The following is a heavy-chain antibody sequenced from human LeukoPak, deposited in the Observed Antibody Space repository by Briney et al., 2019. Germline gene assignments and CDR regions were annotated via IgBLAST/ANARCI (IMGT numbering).Heavy chain of an antibody. Sequence: PGGSLRLSCAASGFTFSGSAMHWVRQASGKGLEWVGRIRSKANSYATAYAASVKGRFTISRDDSKNTAYLQMNSLKTEDTAVYYCTSGQAPLTLIDYWGQGTLVTVSS. CDR3: TSGQAPLTLIDY. J-gene: IGHJ4*02. V-gene: IGHV3-73*01. CDR2: IRSKANSYAT. CDR1: GFTFSGSA. D-gene: IGHD3-9*01.